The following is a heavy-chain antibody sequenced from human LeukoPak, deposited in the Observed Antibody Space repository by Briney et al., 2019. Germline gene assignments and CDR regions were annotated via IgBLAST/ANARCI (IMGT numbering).Heavy chain of an antibody. CDR2: ISSSSSYI. V-gene: IGHV3-21*01. J-gene: IGHJ4*02. CDR1: GFTFSSYS. CDR3: ARGGGYDYYFDY. Sequence: GGSLRLSCAASGFTFSSYSMNWVRQAPGKGLEWVSSISSSSSYIYYADSVKGRFTISRDNAKNSLYLQMNSLRAEDTAVYYCARGGGYDYYFDYWGQGTLVTVSS. D-gene: IGHD5-12*01.